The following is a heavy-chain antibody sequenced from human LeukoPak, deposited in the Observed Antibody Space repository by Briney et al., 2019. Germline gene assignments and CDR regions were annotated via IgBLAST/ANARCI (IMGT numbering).Heavy chain of an antibody. J-gene: IGHJ4*02. Sequence: SGGSLRLSCAASGFTFSSYAMHWVRQAPGKGLEWVAVISYDGSNKYYADSVKGRFTISRDNSKNTLYLQMNSLRAEDTAVYYCARPDCSSTSCYPDYWGQGTLVTVSS. CDR2: ISYDGSNK. V-gene: IGHV3-30*04. D-gene: IGHD2-2*01. CDR1: GFTFSSYA. CDR3: ARPDCSSTSCYPDY.